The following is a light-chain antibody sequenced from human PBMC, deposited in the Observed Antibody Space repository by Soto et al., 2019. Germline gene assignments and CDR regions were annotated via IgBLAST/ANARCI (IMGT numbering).Light chain of an antibody. CDR1: QSISNW. Sequence: DIQMTQSPSTLSASVGDRVTITCRASQSISNWLAWYQQKPGKAPKLLLYKASTLQSGVPSRFSGSGSGTEYSLTISSLQPEDFATYYCQQYNSYPYTFGQGTKLEIK. CDR3: QQYNSYPYT. CDR2: KAS. J-gene: IGKJ2*01. V-gene: IGKV1-5*03.